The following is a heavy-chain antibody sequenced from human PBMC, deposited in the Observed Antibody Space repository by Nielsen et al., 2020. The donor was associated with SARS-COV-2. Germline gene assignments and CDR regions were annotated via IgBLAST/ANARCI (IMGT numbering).Heavy chain of an antibody. CDR1: GFSLSNARMG. V-gene: IGHV2-70*04. J-gene: IGHJ4*02. CDR3: ARTRSNMAAGPLDY. Sequence: SGPTLVKPTETLTLTCTVSGFSLSNARMGVSWIRQPPGKALEWLASIDWDADKFYSTSLKTRLTISKDTSKNQVVLTMTNMDPVDTATYYCARTRSNMAAGPLDYWGQGTLVTVSS. CDR2: IDWDADK. D-gene: IGHD6-13*01.